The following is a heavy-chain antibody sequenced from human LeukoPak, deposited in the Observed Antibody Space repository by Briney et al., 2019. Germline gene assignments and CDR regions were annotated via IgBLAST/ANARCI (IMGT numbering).Heavy chain of an antibody. D-gene: IGHD3-22*01. Sequence: GGSLRPSCAASGFTVSTYWMHWVRQAPGKGLVWVARINVEGNYIDYAESVKGRFTISRDSAKNTLYLQVNSLGAEDTAVYSCARDLTGPYDHWGQGTLVTVSS. CDR2: INVEGNYI. V-gene: IGHV3-74*01. CDR3: ARDLTGPYDH. CDR1: GFTVSTYW. J-gene: IGHJ4*02.